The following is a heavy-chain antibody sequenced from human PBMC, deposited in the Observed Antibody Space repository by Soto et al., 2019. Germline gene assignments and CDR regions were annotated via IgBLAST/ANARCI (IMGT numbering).Heavy chain of an antibody. CDR3: ARDHWTTVGGSGSYDFVDY. CDR1: GGSISGFY. CDR2: IYSSGNT. D-gene: IGHD3-10*01. V-gene: IGHV4-4*07. J-gene: IGHJ4*02. Sequence: SETLSLTCTVSGGSISGFYWTWIRQPAGRGLEWIGRIYSSGNTYYNPSLTSRVTMSVDTSKNQFSLKLTSVTAADTAVYFCARDHWTTVGGSGSYDFVDYWGQGALVT.